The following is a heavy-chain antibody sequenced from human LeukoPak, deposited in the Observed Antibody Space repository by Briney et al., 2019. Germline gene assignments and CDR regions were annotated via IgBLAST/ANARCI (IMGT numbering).Heavy chain of an antibody. J-gene: IGHJ4*02. CDR2: TNAGNGNT. CDR1: GYTFTSYA. CDR3: ARGVSSGWYIDY. D-gene: IGHD6-19*01. Sequence: GASVKVSCKASGYTFTSYAMHWVRQAPGQRLEWMGWTNAGNGNTKYSQKFQGRVTITRDTSASTAYMELSSLRSEDTAVYYCARGVSSGWYIDYWGQGTLVTVSS. V-gene: IGHV1-3*01.